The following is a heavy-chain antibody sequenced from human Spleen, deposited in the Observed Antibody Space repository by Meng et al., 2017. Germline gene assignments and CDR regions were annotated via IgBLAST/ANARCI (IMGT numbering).Heavy chain of an antibody. CDR2: ISNDGSNT. V-gene: IGHV3-30*09. J-gene: IGHJ4*02. CDR3: ARDMYYFGSGSHAFDY. Sequence: GGSLRLSCAASGFTFSALHWVRQPPGKGLGWVAFISNDGSNTYYADSVKGRFAISGDNSKSTLFLQMNSLRDEDTAVYYCARDMYYFGSGSHAFDYWGQGALVTVSS. CDR1: GFTFSA. D-gene: IGHD3-10*01.